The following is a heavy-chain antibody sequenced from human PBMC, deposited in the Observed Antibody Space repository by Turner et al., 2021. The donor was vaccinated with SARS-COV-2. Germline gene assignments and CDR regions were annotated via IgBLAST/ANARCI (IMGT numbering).Heavy chain of an antibody. V-gene: IGHV1-18*01. Sequence: QVQLVQSGAEVKKHGASVKVSCKASGYTFTNYGISWVRQAPGQGLEWMGWINAYNGNTNYAQKLQGRVTMTTDTSTSTAYMELRSLRSDDTAVYYCATNHCSSSSCYSTHYGMDVWGQGTTVTVSS. CDR2: INAYNGNT. D-gene: IGHD2-2*02. J-gene: IGHJ6*02. CDR1: GYTFTNYG. CDR3: ATNHCSSSSCYSTHYGMDV.